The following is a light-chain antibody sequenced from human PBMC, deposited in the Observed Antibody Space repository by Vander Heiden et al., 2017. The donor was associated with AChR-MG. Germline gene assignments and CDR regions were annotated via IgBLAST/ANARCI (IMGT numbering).Light chain of an antibody. Sequence: HPVLTQSSSASASLGSSVNPTCTLSSGHRSNISAWHQQQPGKAPRYVMKVGGSGSYNKGSGVPERFSGSRSGADRYLAISNVQSEAEADYYCETWDSDSWVFGGGTKLTVL. CDR2: VGGSGSY. CDR1: SGHRSNI. CDR3: ETWDSDSWV. J-gene: IGLJ3*02. V-gene: IGLV4-60*03.